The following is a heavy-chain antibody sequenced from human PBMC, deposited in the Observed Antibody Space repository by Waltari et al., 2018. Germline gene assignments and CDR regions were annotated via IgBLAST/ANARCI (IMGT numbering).Heavy chain of an antibody. V-gene: IGHV3-30*02. D-gene: IGHD3-22*01. Sequence: QVQLVASGGGVVQPGGSLRPSCAAAGFTFSNYGIHWVSQVPGKGLEWVALIWSDENNKHYADSVQGRFTISRDNSKNTVFLQMDRLTTDDTAVYYCAKGPDSSGYFSTWLDPWGQGILVTVSS. CDR3: AKGPDSSGYFSTWLDP. CDR2: IWSDENNK. J-gene: IGHJ5*02. CDR1: GFTFSNYG.